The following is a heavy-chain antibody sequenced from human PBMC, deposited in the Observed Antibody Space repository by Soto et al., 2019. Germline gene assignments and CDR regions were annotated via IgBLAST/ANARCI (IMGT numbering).Heavy chain of an antibody. CDR3: TRDRGWQTFDY. Sequence: EVHLAESGGGLVQPGGSPRLSCVASGFTFANYWMTWVRQAPGKEPERVANINNDGSETYYVGFVKGRFIISRDNTKNALYLQLNILRAEDTAVFYCTRDRGWQTFDYWGQGTLVTVSS. V-gene: IGHV3-7*03. D-gene: IGHD3-10*01. CDR2: INNDGSET. J-gene: IGHJ4*02. CDR1: GFTFANYW.